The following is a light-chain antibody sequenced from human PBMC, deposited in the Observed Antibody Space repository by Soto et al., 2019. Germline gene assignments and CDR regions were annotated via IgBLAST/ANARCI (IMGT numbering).Light chain of an antibody. CDR2: SNN. CDR1: SSNIGIDP. Sequence: QSVLTQPPSASGTPGQSVTISCSGSSSNIGIDPVSWYQQLPRTAPKLLIFSNNQRPSGVPDRFSGSKSGTSASLAISGLQSEDEADYYCAAWDDSLNGWVFGGRTKLTVL. V-gene: IGLV1-44*01. CDR3: AAWDDSLNGWV. J-gene: IGLJ3*02.